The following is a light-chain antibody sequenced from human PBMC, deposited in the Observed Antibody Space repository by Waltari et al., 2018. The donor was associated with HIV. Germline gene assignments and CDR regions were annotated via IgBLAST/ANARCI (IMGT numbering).Light chain of an antibody. CDR2: DVT. CDR1: SHDLGRSDL. J-gene: IGLJ3*02. V-gene: IGLV2-23*02. CDR3: CSYAGITTWV. Sequence: QSALTQPASVSGSPGQSITLSCTGTSHDLGRSDLFSWYQHQPGRAPKLIIYDVTKWPSGVSHRFSGSKSGATASLTISGLQAEDEADYYCCSYAGITTWVFGGGTKVTVL.